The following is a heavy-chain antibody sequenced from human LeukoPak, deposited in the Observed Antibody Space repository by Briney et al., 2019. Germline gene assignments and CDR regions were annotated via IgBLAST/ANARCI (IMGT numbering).Heavy chain of an antibody. D-gene: IGHD2-15*01. CDR2: IYYSGST. Sequence: SETLSLTCTVSGGSISSSSYYWGWIRQPPGKGLEWIGSIYYSGSTYYNPSLKSRVTISVDTSKNQFSLKLSSVTAADTAVYYCARTSVAATQEFDYWGQGTLVTVSS. J-gene: IGHJ4*02. CDR1: GGSISSSSYY. CDR3: ARTSVAATQEFDY. V-gene: IGHV4-39*07.